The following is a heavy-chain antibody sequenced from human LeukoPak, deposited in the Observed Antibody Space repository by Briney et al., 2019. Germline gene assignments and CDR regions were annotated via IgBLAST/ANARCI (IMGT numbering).Heavy chain of an antibody. Sequence: SETLSLTCTVSGGSISSYYWSWIRQPPWKGLEWIGYIYYSGSTNYNPSLKSRVTISVDTSKNQFSQKLSSVTAADTAVYYCARVPMGGSFWFDPWGQGTLVTVSS. J-gene: IGHJ5*02. CDR2: IYYSGST. CDR3: ARVPMGGSFWFDP. V-gene: IGHV4-59*01. CDR1: GGSISSYY. D-gene: IGHD3-10*01.